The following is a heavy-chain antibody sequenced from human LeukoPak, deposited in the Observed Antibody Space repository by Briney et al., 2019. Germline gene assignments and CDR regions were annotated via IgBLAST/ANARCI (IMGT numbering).Heavy chain of an antibody. CDR3: ARSRSSSWFLFDY. D-gene: IGHD6-13*01. J-gene: IGHJ4*02. CDR1: GASISSYY. V-gene: IGHV4-59*01. CDR2: IYYSGST. Sequence: SETLSLTCTVSGASISSYYWSWIRQPPGKGLEWIGYIYYSGSTNYNPSLKSRVTISVDTSKNQFSLKLNSVTAADTAAYYCARSRSSSWFLFDYWDQGTLVTVSS.